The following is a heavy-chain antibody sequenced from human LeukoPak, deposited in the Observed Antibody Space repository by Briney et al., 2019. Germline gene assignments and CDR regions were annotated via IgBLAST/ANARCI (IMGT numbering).Heavy chain of an antibody. D-gene: IGHD3-22*01. CDR3: ARVSGITMIVVVPEDGFDI. CDR2: IYYSGST. V-gene: IGHV4-39*01. CDR1: GGSISRSSYY. J-gene: IGHJ3*02. Sequence: SETLSLTCTVSGGSISRSSYYWGWIRQPPGEGLEWIGSIYYSGSTYYNPSLKSRVTISVDTSKNQFSLKLSSVTAADTAVYYCARVSGITMIVVVPEDGFDIWGQGTMVTVSS.